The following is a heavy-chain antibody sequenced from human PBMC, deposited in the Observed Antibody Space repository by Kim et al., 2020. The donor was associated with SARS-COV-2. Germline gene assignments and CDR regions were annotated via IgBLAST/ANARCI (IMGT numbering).Heavy chain of an antibody. CDR2: ISGSGGST. J-gene: IGHJ5*02. V-gene: IGHV3-23*01. Sequence: GGSLRLSCAASGFTFSSYAMSWVRQAPGKGLEWVSAISGSGGSTYYADSVKGRFTISRDNSKNTLYLQMNSLRAEDTAVYYCAKDRPGGLIAAAGTRFGWFDPWGQGTLVTVSS. CDR3: AKDRPGGLIAAAGTRFGWFDP. CDR1: GFTFSSYA. D-gene: IGHD6-13*01.